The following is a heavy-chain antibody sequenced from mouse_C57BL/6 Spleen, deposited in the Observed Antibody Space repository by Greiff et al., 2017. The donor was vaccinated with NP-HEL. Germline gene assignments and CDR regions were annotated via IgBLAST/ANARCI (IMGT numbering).Heavy chain of an antibody. Sequence: EVMLVESGGGLVQPGGSLSLSCAASGFTFTDYYMSWVRQPPGKALEWLGFIRNKANGYTTEYSASVKGRFTISRDNSQSILYLQMNALRAEDSATYYCASLNLLLRYFDYWGQGTTLTVPS. V-gene: IGHV7-3*01. CDR1: GFTFTDYY. J-gene: IGHJ2*01. CDR2: IRNKANGYTT. D-gene: IGHD1-1*01. CDR3: ASLNLLLRYFDY.